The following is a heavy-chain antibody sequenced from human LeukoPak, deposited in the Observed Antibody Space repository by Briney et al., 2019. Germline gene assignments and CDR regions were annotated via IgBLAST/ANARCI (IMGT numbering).Heavy chain of an antibody. D-gene: IGHD3-10*01. CDR2: ISSSSSTI. CDR1: GFTFSSYS. Sequence: GGSLRLSCAASGFTFSSYSMNWVRQAPGKGLEWVSYISSSSSTIYYADSVKGRFTISRDNAKNSLYLQMNSLRAEDTAVYYCARDDIYYYGSGSYEDYWGQGTLVTVSS. CDR3: ARDDIYYYGSGSYEDY. J-gene: IGHJ4*02. V-gene: IGHV3-48*04.